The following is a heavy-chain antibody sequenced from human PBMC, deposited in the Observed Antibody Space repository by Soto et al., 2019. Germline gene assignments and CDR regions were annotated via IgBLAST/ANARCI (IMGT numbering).Heavy chain of an antibody. CDR1: GGSITSSNW. J-gene: IGHJ4*02. CDR2: IYDSGST. V-gene: IGHV4-4*02. Sequence: PSETLSLTCAVSGGSITSSNWWTWVRQPPGKGLEWIGEIYDSGSTNYNPPLRGRVTMSLDKSKNQFSMRMISVTAADTAVYYCVRKEVGFDFGYFFDYWGQGALVTVSS. CDR3: VRKEVGFDFGYFFDY. D-gene: IGHD1-26*01.